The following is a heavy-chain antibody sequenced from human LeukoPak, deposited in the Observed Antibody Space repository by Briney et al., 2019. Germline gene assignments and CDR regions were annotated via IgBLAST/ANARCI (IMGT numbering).Heavy chain of an antibody. D-gene: IGHD3-16*01. CDR3: ARGLNTSPGVDY. J-gene: IGHJ4*02. Sequence: PGGSLRLSCAVSGFTFSNYWMNWVRQAPGKGLEWVANIKEDGSQKYYVESVKGRFTVSRDSAKNSVYLQMSSLRDEDTAVYYCARGLNTSPGVDYWGQGTLVTVSS. CDR1: GFTFSNYW. V-gene: IGHV3-7*01. CDR2: IKEDGSQK.